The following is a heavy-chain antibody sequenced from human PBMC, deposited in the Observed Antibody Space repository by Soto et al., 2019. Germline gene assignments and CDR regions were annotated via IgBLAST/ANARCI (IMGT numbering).Heavy chain of an antibody. Sequence: QVQLVESGGGVVQPGRSLRLSCAASGFTFSSYAMHWVRQAPGKGLEWVAVISYDGSNKYYADSVKGRFTISRDNSKNTLYLQMNSLSAEDTAVYYCARDPATIFGVVIGYFDYWGQGTLVTVSS. D-gene: IGHD3-3*01. J-gene: IGHJ4*02. CDR1: GFTFSSYA. CDR3: ARDPATIFGVVIGYFDY. CDR2: ISYDGSNK. V-gene: IGHV3-30-3*01.